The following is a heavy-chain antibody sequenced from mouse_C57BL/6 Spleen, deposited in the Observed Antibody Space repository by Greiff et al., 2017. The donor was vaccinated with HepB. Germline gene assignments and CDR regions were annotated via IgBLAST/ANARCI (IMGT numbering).Heavy chain of an antibody. D-gene: IGHD1-1*01. Sequence: VQLQQPGAELVKPGASVKLSCKASGYTFTSYWMQWVKQRPGQGLEWIGEIDPSDSYTNYNQKFKDKATLTVDKSSSTAYMQLSSLTSEDSAVYYCAREGYYYGSSYFMDYWGQGTSVTVSS. CDR2: IDPSDSYT. V-gene: IGHV1-50*01. CDR3: AREGYYYGSSYFMDY. J-gene: IGHJ4*01. CDR1: GYTFTSYW.